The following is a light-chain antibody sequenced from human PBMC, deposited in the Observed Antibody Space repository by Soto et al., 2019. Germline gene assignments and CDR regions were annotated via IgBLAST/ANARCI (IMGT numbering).Light chain of an antibody. J-gene: IGKJ4*01. CDR2: AAS. V-gene: IGKV1-39*01. CDR1: QSVSSIY. Sequence: TQSPGTLSLSPGERATLSCRASQSVSSIYLAWYQQKPGKAPQLLIYAASSLQSGVPSRFSGGGSGTDFTLTISSLQPEDFATYYCQQSYSNPLTFGGGTKVEIK. CDR3: QQSYSNPLT.